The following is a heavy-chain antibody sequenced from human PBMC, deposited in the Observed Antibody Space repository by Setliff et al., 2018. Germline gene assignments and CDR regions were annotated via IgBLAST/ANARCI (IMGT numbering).Heavy chain of an antibody. CDR3: ADAGSAKGLDI. D-gene: IGHD6-19*01. J-gene: IGHJ6*02. CDR1: GFTFSDHY. V-gene: IGHV3-72*01. CDR2: ITNKVKGYTT. Sequence: PGGSLRLSCAASGFTFSDHYMDWVRQVPGKGLEWIGRITNKVKGYTTEYAASVRGRFTISRDDSKSSLYRQMNSLKTEDTAVYYCADAGSAKGLDIWGQGTTVTVSS.